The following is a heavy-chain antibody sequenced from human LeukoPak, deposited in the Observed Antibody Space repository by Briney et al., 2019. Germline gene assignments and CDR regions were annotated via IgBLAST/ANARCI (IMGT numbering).Heavy chain of an antibody. V-gene: IGHV3-30*04. CDR2: ISYDGSNK. CDR1: GITFSSYA. D-gene: IGHD6-13*01. Sequence: QPGGSLRLSCAASGITFSSYAMHWVRQAPGKGLEWVAVISYDGSNKYYADSVKGRFTISRDNSKNSLYLQMNSLRAEDTAVYYCARGPDSSSWYSVDSELDYWGQGTLVTVSS. CDR3: ARGPDSSSWYSVDSELDY. J-gene: IGHJ4*02.